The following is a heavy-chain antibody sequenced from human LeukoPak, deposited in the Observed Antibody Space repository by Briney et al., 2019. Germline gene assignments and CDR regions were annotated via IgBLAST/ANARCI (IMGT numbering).Heavy chain of an antibody. J-gene: IGHJ4*02. D-gene: IGHD6-13*01. Sequence: ASVKVSCKASGYTFTGHYLHWVRQAPGQGLEWMGRINPNSGGANYAQKFQGRVTMTRDTSTSIAYMEVSRLRSDDTAVYFCARDAYSSTTFDYWGQGTLVTVSS. CDR1: GYTFTGHY. CDR2: INPNSGGA. V-gene: IGHV1-2*06. CDR3: ARDAYSSTTFDY.